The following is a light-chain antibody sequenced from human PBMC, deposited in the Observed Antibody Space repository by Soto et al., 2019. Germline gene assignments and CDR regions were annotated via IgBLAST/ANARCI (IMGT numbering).Light chain of an antibody. V-gene: IGKV1-39*01. Sequence: DIPMTQSPSSLSASVGDRVTITCRASQSISSYLSWYQQKPGKAPKLLIFAASSLQSGVPSRFSGSGSGTDFTLTVSNLQPEDFATYYCQQSYTSRITFGLGTRLDMK. J-gene: IGKJ5*01. CDR2: AAS. CDR3: QQSYTSRIT. CDR1: QSISSY.